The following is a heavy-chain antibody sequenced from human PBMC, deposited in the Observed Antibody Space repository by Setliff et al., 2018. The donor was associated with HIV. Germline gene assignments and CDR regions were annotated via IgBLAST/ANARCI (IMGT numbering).Heavy chain of an antibody. CDR2: VNPGGSA. V-gene: IGHV4-34*01. CDR1: GGSFSAYY. J-gene: IGHJ4*02. CDR3: VLLEVPFIEGIAPPL. Sequence: SETLSLTCAVYGGSFSAYYWSWVRQPPEKGLEWIGEVNPGGSATYNPSLKSRVTISVDTSKNQFSLKLKTVTAADTVIYYCVLLEVPFIEGIAPPLWGQGSLVTVSS. D-gene: IGHD2-15*01.